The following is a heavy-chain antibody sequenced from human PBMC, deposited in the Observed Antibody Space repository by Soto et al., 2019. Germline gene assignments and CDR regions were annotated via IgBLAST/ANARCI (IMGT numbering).Heavy chain of an antibody. D-gene: IGHD2-15*01. Sequence: GGSLRLSCAASGFTFSSYGMHWVRQAPGKGLEWVAVIWYDGSNKYYADSVKGRFTISRDNSKNTLYLQMNSLRAEDTAVYYCARDYCSGGSCYFSDYWGQGTLVTVSS. CDR2: IWYDGSNK. CDR3: ARDYCSGGSCYFSDY. V-gene: IGHV3-33*01. J-gene: IGHJ4*02. CDR1: GFTFSSYG.